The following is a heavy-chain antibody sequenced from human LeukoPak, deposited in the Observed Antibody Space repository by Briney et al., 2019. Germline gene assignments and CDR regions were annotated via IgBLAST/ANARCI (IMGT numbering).Heavy chain of an antibody. CDR3: ARSNDYVFDY. J-gene: IGHJ4*02. CDR2: IYPGDSDI. CDR1: GYNFAAYW. D-gene: IGHD4-17*01. V-gene: IGHV5-51*01. Sequence: GESLKISCKASGYNFAAYWIGWVRQMPGKGLEWMGVIYPGDSDIRYSPSFQGQVTISADMSISTAYLQWSSLKASDTAMYYCARSNDYVFDYWGQGTLVTVSS.